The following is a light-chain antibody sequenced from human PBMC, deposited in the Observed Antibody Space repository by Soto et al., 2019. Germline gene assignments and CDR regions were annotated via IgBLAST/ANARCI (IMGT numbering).Light chain of an antibody. Sequence: QSVLTQPASVSESPGQSITISCTGTSSDVGNYNYVSWYQQHPGKAPKLMIYHVTSRPSGVSDRFSGSKSGNTASLTISGLQTDDEAAYYCSSFTTSATWVFGGGTKLTVL. J-gene: IGLJ3*02. V-gene: IGLV2-14*03. CDR2: HVT. CDR3: SSFTTSATWV. CDR1: SSDVGNYNY.